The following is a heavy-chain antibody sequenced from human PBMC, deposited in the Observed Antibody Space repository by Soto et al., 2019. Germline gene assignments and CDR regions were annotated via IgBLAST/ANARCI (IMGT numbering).Heavy chain of an antibody. D-gene: IGHD4-17*01. J-gene: IGHJ5*02. CDR2: VYATGTS. Sequence: QVQVQEPGPGLVKPSETLSLTCSVSGGSMSKFYWSWIRKTAGKGLEWMGRVYATGTSDYNPSLRSRIAMSVDISKKTLSLRLRSVTAADTGVYYCVRDGSKTLRDCFDPWGQGILVTVSS. V-gene: IGHV4-4*07. CDR1: GGSMSKFY. CDR3: VRDGSKTLRDCFDP.